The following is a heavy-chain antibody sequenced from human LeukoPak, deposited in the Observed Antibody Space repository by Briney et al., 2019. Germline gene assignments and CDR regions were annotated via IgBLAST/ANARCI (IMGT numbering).Heavy chain of an antibody. CDR3: ARGRCSTSCYFRYYYYHYGMDV. CDR2: INHSGST. Sequence: SETLSLTCAVYGGSFSGYYWSWIRQPPGKGLEWIGEINHSGSTNYNPSLKSRVTISVDTSKNQFSLKLSSVTAADTAVYYCARGRCSTSCYFRYYYYHYGMDVWGQGTAVTVSS. D-gene: IGHD2-2*01. V-gene: IGHV4-34*01. CDR1: GGSFSGYY. J-gene: IGHJ6*02.